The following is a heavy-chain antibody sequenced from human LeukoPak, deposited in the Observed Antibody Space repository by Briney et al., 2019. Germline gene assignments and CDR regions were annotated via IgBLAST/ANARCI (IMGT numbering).Heavy chain of an antibody. Sequence: PSETLSLTCTVSGYSISSGYYWGWIPRPPGKGLEWTGSIDHSGSTYYNPSLKSRITRSVDTSKNQFALKLSSQTAADTAVYYCARDSALAQAVMFDYWGQGTLVTVSS. D-gene: IGHD6-19*01. V-gene: IGHV4-38-2*02. CDR1: GYSISSGYY. CDR3: ARDSALAQAVMFDY. J-gene: IGHJ4*02. CDR2: IDHSGST.